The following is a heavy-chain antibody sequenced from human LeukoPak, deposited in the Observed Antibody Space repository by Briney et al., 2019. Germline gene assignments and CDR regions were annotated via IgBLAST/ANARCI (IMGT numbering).Heavy chain of an antibody. V-gene: IGHV3-53*01. CDR3: ARDREEVTARAQMDV. J-gene: IGHJ6*04. Sequence: PGGSLRLSCAASGFSVSNNYMSWVRQAPGKGLEWVSVIYNDGSTHYTDSAKSRFTISKDNSKNTLYLQMNDLSAEDTAVYYCARDREEVTARAQMDVWGKGTTVPVSS. CDR2: IYNDGST. CDR1: GFSVSNNY. D-gene: IGHD2-21*02.